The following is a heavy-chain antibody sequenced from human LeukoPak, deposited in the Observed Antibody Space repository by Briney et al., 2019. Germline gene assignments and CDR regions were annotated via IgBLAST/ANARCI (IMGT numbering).Heavy chain of an antibody. CDR3: ARGLWDSSWYFDY. Sequence: QASETLSLTCAVYGGPFCGYYWSWTRQPPGKGLEWIGEINHSGSTNYNPSLKSRVTISVDTSKNQFSLKLSSVTAADTAVYYCARGLWDSSWYFDYWGQGTLVTVSS. D-gene: IGHD6-13*01. CDR1: GGPFCGYY. J-gene: IGHJ4*02. V-gene: IGHV4-34*01. CDR2: INHSGST.